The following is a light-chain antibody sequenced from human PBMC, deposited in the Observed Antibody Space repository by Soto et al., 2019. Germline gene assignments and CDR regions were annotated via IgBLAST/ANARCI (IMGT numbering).Light chain of an antibody. CDR1: QSVISNY. J-gene: IGKJ1*01. CDR3: QQYGSSLTWT. CDR2: AAS. V-gene: IGKV3-20*01. Sequence: EVVLTQSPGTVSLSPGERVTLSCRASQSVISNYLAWFQQRPGQAPRLLIYAASSRATGIPDRFSGSGSGTAFTLSISRLEPEDFAAYYCQQYGSSLTWTFGQGTKVEIK.